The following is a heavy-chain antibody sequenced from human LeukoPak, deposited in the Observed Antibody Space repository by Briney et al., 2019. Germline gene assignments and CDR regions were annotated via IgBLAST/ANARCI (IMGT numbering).Heavy chain of an antibody. Sequence: GGSLRLSCAASGFTFSSYELNWVRQAPGKGLEWVSYISDTGSTIYYADSVEGRFTISRDNAKNSLYLQMNSLRAEDTAVYYCARVGWELLDPYYYYYMDVWGKGTTVTVSS. CDR3: ARVGWELLDPYYYYYMDV. CDR1: GFTFSSYE. J-gene: IGHJ6*03. D-gene: IGHD1-26*01. V-gene: IGHV3-48*03. CDR2: ISDTGSTI.